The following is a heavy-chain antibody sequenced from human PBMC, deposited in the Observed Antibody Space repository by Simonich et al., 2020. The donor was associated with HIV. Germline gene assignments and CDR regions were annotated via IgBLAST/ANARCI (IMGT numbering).Heavy chain of an antibody. Sequence: QVQLKESGPGLVKPSETLSLTCTVSGGSIRNYYWSWLRQPPGKELEWLGCINYSGSTIYNPSLKSRVTISVETSKNNFSLKLSSVTAADTAVYYCARRTGYDLDYWGQGTLVTVSS. D-gene: IGHD5-12*01. CDR3: ARRTGYDLDY. J-gene: IGHJ4*02. CDR1: GGSIRNYY. V-gene: IGHV4-59*12. CDR2: INYSGST.